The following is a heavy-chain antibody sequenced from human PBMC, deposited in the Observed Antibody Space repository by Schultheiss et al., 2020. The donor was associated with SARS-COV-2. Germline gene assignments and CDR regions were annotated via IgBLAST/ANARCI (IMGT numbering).Heavy chain of an antibody. D-gene: IGHD1-26*01. V-gene: IGHV3-15*07. Sequence: GGSLRLSCAASGFTFSNAWMNWVRQAPGKGLEWVGHIKSKTDGATTDYVAPVKGRFTISRDDSKDTLYLQMNNLKTEDTAVYYCTTEYTSPAEWDLPNYFDYWGQGTLVTVSS. CDR1: GFTFSNAW. CDR2: IKSKTDGATT. J-gene: IGHJ4*02. CDR3: TTEYTSPAEWDLPNYFDY.